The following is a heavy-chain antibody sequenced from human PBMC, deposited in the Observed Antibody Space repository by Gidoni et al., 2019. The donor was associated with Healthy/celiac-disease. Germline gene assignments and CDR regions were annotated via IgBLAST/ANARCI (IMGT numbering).Heavy chain of an antibody. V-gene: IGHV2-26*01. D-gene: IGHD2-2*01. CDR3: ARLYCSSTSCYSGGYFDY. CDR1: GFSLSNARMG. CDR2: IFSNDEK. Sequence: QVTLKESGPVLVKPTETLTLTCTVSGFSLSNARMGVSWIRQPPGKALEWLAHIFSNDEKSYSTSLKSRLTISKDTSKSQVVLTMTNMDPVDTATYYCARLYCSSTSCYSGGYFDYWGQGTLVTVSS. J-gene: IGHJ4*02.